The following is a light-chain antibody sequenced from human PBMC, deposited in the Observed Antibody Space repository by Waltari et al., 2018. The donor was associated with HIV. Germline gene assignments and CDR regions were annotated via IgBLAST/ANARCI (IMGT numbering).Light chain of an antibody. CDR2: DTS. CDR1: QSVAFN. J-gene: IGKJ3*01. V-gene: IGKV3-15*01. Sequence: EAGMTQPPATLSVSPGERATLSCKASQSVAFNLAWYQQKPGQAPRFIIYDTSTSATGVAARFSGSGSGTEFPLTISHLQSEDFAIYYCHEYNRWPFTFGPGTKVEIK. CDR3: HEYNRWPFT.